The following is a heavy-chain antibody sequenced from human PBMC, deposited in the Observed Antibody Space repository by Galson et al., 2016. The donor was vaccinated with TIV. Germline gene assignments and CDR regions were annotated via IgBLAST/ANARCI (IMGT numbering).Heavy chain of an antibody. Sequence: SLRLSCAASGFTFSGYSMDWVRQAPGKGLEWLSYISSGRSSTIHYADSVKGRFTISRDNAKNSVYLQMDSLRADDTAVYYCARGRGGEYFDYWGQGTLVSVSS. CDR2: ISSGRSSTI. CDR1: GFTFSGYS. D-gene: IGHD3-16*01. V-gene: IGHV3-48*04. J-gene: IGHJ4*02. CDR3: ARGRGGEYFDY.